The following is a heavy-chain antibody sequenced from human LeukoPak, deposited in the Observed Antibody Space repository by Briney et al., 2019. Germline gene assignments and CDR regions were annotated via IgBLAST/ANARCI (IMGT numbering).Heavy chain of an antibody. CDR1: AGSISSYY. Sequence: SETLSLTCTVSAGSISSYYWSWIRQPPGKGLEWIGYIHYSGSTNYNPSLKSRVTISVGTSQNQFSLKLSSVTAADTAVYYCARSPVLYYFDYWGQGTLVTVSS. V-gene: IGHV4-59*01. CDR3: ARSPVLYYFDY. J-gene: IGHJ4*02. CDR2: IHYSGST.